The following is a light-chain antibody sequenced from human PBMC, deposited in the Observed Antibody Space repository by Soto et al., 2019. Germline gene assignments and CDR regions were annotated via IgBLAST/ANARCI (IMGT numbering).Light chain of an antibody. V-gene: IGLV2-14*01. J-gene: IGLJ2*01. CDR3: SSYTTNSVVV. CDR1: SSDVGTYNY. CDR2: EVT. Sequence: QSALTQPASVSGSPGQSITISCTGTSSDVGTYNYVSWYQQHPGKAPKLMIYEVTNRPSGTSNRFSGSKPGNTASLTISGLQAEDEANYYCSSYTTNSVVVFGGGTKLTVL.